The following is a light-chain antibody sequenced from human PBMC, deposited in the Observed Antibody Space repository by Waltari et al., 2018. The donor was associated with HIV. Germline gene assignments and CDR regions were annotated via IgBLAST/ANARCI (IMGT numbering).Light chain of an antibody. V-gene: IGKV3-15*01. Sequence: DIVMTQSPAILSVSPGERVTLSCRASQGVGSNLAWYQQRVGQAPRLLLYGAATRAAEIPGRFSGSGSGTDFTLTIDSLQSEDFATYYCQQYNIRPRGNTFGQGTKLQIK. CDR2: GAA. CDR1: QGVGSN. CDR3: QQYNIRPRGNT. J-gene: IGKJ2*01.